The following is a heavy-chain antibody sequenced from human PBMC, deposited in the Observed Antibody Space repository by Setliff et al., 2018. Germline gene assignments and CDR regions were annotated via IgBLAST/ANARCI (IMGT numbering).Heavy chain of an antibody. V-gene: IGHV4-39*01. D-gene: IGHD2-15*01. Sequence: SETLSLTCTVSGGSVSNSGFFWGWLRQAQGKGLEWIGNIYDSGGSNYNASLKSRLIITRDTSKNQISLKLTSVTAADTAVYYCGRGFSRIEGWGNWFDPWGQGILVTVSS. CDR2: IYDSGGS. J-gene: IGHJ5*02. CDR3: GRGFSRIEGWGNWFDP. CDR1: GGSVSNSGFF.